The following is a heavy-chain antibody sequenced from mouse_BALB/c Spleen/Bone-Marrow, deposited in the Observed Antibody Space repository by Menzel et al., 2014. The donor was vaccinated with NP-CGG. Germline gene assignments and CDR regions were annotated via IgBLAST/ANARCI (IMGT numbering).Heavy chain of an antibody. J-gene: IGHJ2*01. CDR1: GIDLSSYT. Sequence: EESGGRLATPGTPLTLTCTVSGIDLSSYTMGWVRQAPGKGLEWIGIIGSSGSTYFASWAKGRFTISKTSTTVDLKITSPTTEDTATYFCARDGVPDYSDGYYFNLWGQGTLVTVSS. CDR3: ARDGVPDYSDGYYFNL. CDR2: IGSSGST. D-gene: IGHD1-1*02. V-gene: IGHV5-6-5*01.